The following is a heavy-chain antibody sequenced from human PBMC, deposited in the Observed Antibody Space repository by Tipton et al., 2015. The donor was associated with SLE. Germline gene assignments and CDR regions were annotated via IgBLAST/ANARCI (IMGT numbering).Heavy chain of an antibody. Sequence: SLRLSCAASGFTFSSYAMSWVRQAPGKGLEWVSSISSSSSYIYYADSVKGRFTISRDNAKNSLYLQMNSLRAEDTAVYYCARGGSYYLDYYGMDVWGQGTTVTVSS. CDR3: ARGGSYYLDYYGMDV. J-gene: IGHJ6*02. CDR2: ISSSSSYI. CDR1: GFTFSSYA. V-gene: IGHV3-21*01. D-gene: IGHD1-26*01.